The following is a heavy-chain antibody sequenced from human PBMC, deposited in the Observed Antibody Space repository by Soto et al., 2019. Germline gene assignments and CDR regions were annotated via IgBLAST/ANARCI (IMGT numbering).Heavy chain of an antibody. V-gene: IGHV1-18*04. CDR1: RYTFTSCG. D-gene: IGHD5-12*01. Sequence: ASVKVSCKASRYTFTSCGLSWRRQAPEQGLEWMGWISSNIGYTNYAQKLQDRFTMSTDTSTGTAYMELRSLRSDDTAVYYCARDLGLHNGYYYGIDVWGQGTTVTVSS. CDR3: ARDLGLHNGYYYGIDV. J-gene: IGHJ6*02. CDR2: ISSNIGYT.